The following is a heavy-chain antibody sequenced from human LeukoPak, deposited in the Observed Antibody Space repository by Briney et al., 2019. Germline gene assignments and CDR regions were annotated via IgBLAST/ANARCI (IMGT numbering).Heavy chain of an antibody. CDR3: ARDPRGPAGYDSPARDTFDY. V-gene: IGHV3-30*03. CDR1: GFTFTHYA. D-gene: IGHD3-22*01. J-gene: IGHJ4*02. CDR2: IFYDGTIQ. Sequence: PGRSLRLSCAASGFTFTHYAMHWVCQTPGKGLEWVAVIFYDGTIQYYSDSVRGRLIVSRDNPKNTLYLQMNSLRAEGTAVYYCARDPRGPAGYDSPARDTFDYWGQGTLVTVSS.